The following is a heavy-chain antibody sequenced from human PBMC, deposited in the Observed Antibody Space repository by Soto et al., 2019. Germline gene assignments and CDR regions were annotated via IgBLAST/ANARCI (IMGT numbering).Heavy chain of an antibody. CDR2: IYTSGST. V-gene: IGHV4-4*07. CDR3: ARVVEGTVGITTVDY. J-gene: IGHJ4*02. D-gene: IGHD1-26*01. CDR1: CGSIISSY. Sequence: SETLSLTCTFSCGSIISSYWSWIRQPAGKGLEWIGRIYTSGSTNYNPSLKSRVTTSVDTSKNQFSLQLSSVTAADTAVYYCARVVEGTVGITTVDYWGQGTLVTVSS.